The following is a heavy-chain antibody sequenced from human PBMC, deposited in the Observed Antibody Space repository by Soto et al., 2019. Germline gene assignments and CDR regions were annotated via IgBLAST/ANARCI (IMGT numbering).Heavy chain of an antibody. V-gene: IGHV4-31*03. CDR2: IYYSGST. CDR3: ARGPSIRYFDWLDYYFDY. CDR1: GGSISSGGYY. Sequence: QVQLQESGPGLVKPSQTLSLTCTVSGGSISSGGYYWSWIRQHPGKGLEWIGYIYYSGSTYYNPSHKSRVTISVDTSKNQFSLKLSSVTAADTAVYYCARGPSIRYFDWLDYYFDYWGQGTLVTVSS. J-gene: IGHJ4*02. D-gene: IGHD3-9*01.